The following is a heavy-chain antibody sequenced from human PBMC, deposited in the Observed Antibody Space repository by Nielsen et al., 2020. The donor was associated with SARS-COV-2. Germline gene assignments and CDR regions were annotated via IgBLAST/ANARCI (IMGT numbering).Heavy chain of an antibody. CDR2: MNPNSGNT. CDR3: ARDSGYDALIDY. J-gene: IGHJ4*02. V-gene: IGHV1-8*01. Sequence: ASVKVSCKASGYTFTSYDINWVRQATGQGLEWMGWMNPNSGNTGYAQKFQGRVTMTRNTSISTAYMELSSLRSEDTAVYYCARDSGYDALIDYWGQGTLVTVSS. CDR1: GYTFTSYD. D-gene: IGHD5-12*01.